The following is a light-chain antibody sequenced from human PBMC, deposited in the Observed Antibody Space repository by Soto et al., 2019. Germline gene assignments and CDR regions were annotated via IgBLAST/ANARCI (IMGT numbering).Light chain of an antibody. CDR1: SSDVGGYNY. J-gene: IGLJ1*01. CDR3: SSYMSSSTPYV. Sequence: QSALTQPASVSGSPGQSITISCTGTSSDVGGYNYVSWYQQHPGKAPKLMIYDVSNRPSGVSNRFSGSKSGNTASLTISGLQAEDEADYYCSSYMSSSTPYVFGTGTKLTVL. V-gene: IGLV2-14*03. CDR2: DVS.